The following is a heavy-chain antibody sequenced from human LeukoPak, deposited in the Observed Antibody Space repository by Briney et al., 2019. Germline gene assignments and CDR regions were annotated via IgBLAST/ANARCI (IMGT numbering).Heavy chain of an antibody. CDR3: ARVNWYFDL. CDR1: GGSFSGYY. V-gene: IGHV4-34*01. J-gene: IGHJ2*01. Sequence: PSETLSLTCAVYGGSFSGYYWSWIREPPGKGLEWIGEINHSGSTNYNPSLKSRVTISVDTSKNQFSLKLSPVTAADTAVYYCARVNWYFDLWGRGTLVTVSS. CDR2: INHSGST.